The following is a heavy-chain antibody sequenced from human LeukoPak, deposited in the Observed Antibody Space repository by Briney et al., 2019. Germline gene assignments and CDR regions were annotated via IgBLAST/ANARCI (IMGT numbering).Heavy chain of an antibody. CDR3: ARGGQLVLYYYYYMDV. V-gene: IGHV4-59*01. CDR2: LYDSGST. CDR1: DGSISSYY. Sequence: SETLSLTCTFSDGSISSYYWSSLRQPPGKGLEWIGYLYDSGSTNYNPSLKSRVTISVDTSKNQFSLKVSSVTAADTAVYYCARGGQLVLYYYYYMDVWGKGTTVTVSS. J-gene: IGHJ6*03. D-gene: IGHD6-13*01.